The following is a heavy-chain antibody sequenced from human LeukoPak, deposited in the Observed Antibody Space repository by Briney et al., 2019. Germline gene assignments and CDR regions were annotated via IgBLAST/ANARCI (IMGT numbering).Heavy chain of an antibody. J-gene: IGHJ6*02. CDR3: ARHDSSGYYYYYYGMDV. CDR2: IYYSGST. D-gene: IGHD3-22*01. CDR1: GGSISSNSYY. V-gene: IGHV4-39*01. Sequence: PSGTLSLTCTVSGGSISSNSYYWGWLRQPPGKGLEWIGSIYYSGSTYYNPSLRSRVTISVDTSKNQFSLKLSSVTAADTAVYYCARHDSSGYYYYYYGMDVWGQGTTVTVSS.